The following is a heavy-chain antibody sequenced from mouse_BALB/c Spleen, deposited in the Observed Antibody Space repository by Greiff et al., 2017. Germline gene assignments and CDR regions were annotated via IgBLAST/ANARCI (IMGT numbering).Heavy chain of an antibody. CDR1: GYTFTSYT. Sequence: VQLQQSAAELARPGASVKMSCKASGYTFTSYTMHWVKQRPGQGLEWIGYINPSSGYTEYNQKFKDKTTLTADKSSSTAYMQLSSLTSEDSAVYYCARGGNYYYYAMDYWGQGTSVTVSS. D-gene: IGHD2-1*01. V-gene: IGHV1-4*02. CDR2: INPSSGYT. J-gene: IGHJ4*01. CDR3: ARGGNYYYYAMDY.